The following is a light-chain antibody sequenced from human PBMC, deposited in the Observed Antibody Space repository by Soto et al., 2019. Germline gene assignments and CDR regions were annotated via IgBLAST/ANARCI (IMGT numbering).Light chain of an antibody. V-gene: IGKV3-15*01. CDR1: QNIHTN. CDR3: QQRSNWPSIT. CDR2: GAS. J-gene: IGKJ5*01. Sequence: EIVMTQSPATLSVSPGERATLSCRAGQNIHTNLAWYQQKPGQAPRLLFYGASTGATGLPARFSGSGSGTDFTLTISSLEPEDFAVYYCQQRSNWPSITFGQGTRLEIK.